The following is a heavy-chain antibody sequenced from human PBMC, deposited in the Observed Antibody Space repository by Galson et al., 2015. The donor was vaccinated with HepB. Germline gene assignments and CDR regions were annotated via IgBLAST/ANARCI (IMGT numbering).Heavy chain of an antibody. CDR1: GFIFSNYG. CDR3: AKDPYLCSALAGTMAGFDY. CDR2: ISYDGSNR. J-gene: IGHJ4*02. Sequence: SLRLSCAASGFIFSNYGMHWVRQAPGKGLEWVAVISYDGSNRYYADSVKGRFTISRDNSKNTLYLQMNSLRAEDTALYYCAKDPYLCSALAGTMAGFDYWGQGTLVTVSS. V-gene: IGHV3-30*18. D-gene: IGHD6-19*01.